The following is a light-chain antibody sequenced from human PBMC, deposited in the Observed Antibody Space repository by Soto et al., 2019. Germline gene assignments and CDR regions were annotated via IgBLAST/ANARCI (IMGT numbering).Light chain of an antibody. Sequence: QSALTQPASVSGSPGQSITISCTGTSSDVGSYNYVSWYRQHPGKAPQLLIYDVTHRPAGVSSRFSGSKSDNTASLTISWLQADDEADYYCSSYTDTTTRYGCGSGTKVTV. CDR2: DVT. J-gene: IGLJ1*01. CDR3: SSYTDTTTRYG. V-gene: IGLV2-14*03. CDR1: SSDVGSYNY.